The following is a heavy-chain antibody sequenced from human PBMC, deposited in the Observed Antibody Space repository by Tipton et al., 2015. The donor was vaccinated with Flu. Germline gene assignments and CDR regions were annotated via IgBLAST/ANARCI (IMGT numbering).Heavy chain of an antibody. CDR2: ISYDGSNK. CDR3: ARDPREAIFGVVIPYYFDY. V-gene: IGHV3-30-3*01. CDR1: GFTFSSYA. J-gene: IGHJ4*02. Sequence: SLRLSCAASGFTFSSYAMHWVRQAPGKGLEWVAVISYDGSNKYYADSVKGRFTISRDNSKNTLYLQMNSLRAEDTAVYYCARDPREAIFGVVIPYYFDYWGQGTLVTVSS. D-gene: IGHD3-3*01.